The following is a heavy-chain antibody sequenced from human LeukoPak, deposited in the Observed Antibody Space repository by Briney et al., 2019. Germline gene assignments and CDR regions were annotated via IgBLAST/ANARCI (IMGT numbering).Heavy chain of an antibody. Sequence: GGSPRLSCAASGFPFSSYWMHWVRQVPGKGLLWASRINSDGSATIYADSVRGRFTISRDNAKNTLYLQMSGLRVEDTAVYHCASDSPYYGMDVWGQGTTVTVSS. CDR1: GFPFSSYW. CDR2: INSDGSAT. V-gene: IGHV3-74*01. CDR3: ASDSPYYGMDV. J-gene: IGHJ6*02.